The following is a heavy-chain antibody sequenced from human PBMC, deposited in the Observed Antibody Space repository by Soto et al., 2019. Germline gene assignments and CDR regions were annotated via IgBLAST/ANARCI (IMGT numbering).Heavy chain of an antibody. D-gene: IGHD6-13*01. J-gene: IGHJ6*02. V-gene: IGHV3-30*04. Sequence: SLRLSCAASGFSFSVYPMNWVRQAPGKGLEWVAFISFDGSKTYYSDSVKGRFTISRDNSKNTVSLQMNNLRPGDAAVYHCANLLNVAAAGTPHYYGVDVWGQGTTVTVSS. CDR1: GFSFSVYP. CDR2: ISFDGSKT. CDR3: ANLLNVAAAGTPHYYGVDV.